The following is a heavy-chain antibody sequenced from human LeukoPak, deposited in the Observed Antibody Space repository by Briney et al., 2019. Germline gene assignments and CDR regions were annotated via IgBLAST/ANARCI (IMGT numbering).Heavy chain of an antibody. V-gene: IGHV4-34*01. CDR3: ASSRDLYLDAFTSYWYFDV. J-gene: IGHJ2*01. CDR1: GASFRAYY. Sequence: SETLSLTCAVYGASFRAYYWSWIRQAPGKGLEWIGEINDSGHGRYNASLKSRVTMSVDTSKNQLSLKLKSVTAADTAVYYCASSRDLYLDAFTSYWYFDVWGRGCLVTVSS. CDR2: INDSGHG. D-gene: IGHD3-16*01.